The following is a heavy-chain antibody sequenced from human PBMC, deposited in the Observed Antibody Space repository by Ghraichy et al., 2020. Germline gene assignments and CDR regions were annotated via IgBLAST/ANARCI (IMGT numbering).Heavy chain of an antibody. J-gene: IGHJ6*02. D-gene: IGHD4-17*01. Sequence: GGSLRLSCAASGFTFSNAWMSWVRQAPGKGLEWVGRIKSKTDGGTTDYAAPVKGRFTISRDDSKNTLYLQMNSLKTEDTAVYYCTTDHTVTYYYYYGMDVWGQGTTVTVSS. CDR1: GFTFSNAW. CDR3: TTDHTVTYYYYYGMDV. CDR2: IKSKTDGGTT. V-gene: IGHV3-15*01.